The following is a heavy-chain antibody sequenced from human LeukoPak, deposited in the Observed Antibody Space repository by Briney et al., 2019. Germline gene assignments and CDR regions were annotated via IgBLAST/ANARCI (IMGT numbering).Heavy chain of an antibody. CDR1: GGSISSYY. J-gene: IGHJ4*02. CDR2: IYYSGST. Sequence: SETLSLTCTVSGGSISSYYWSWIRQPPGKGLEWIGYIYYSGSTNYNPSLKSRVTISVDTSKNQFSLKLSSVTAADTAVYYCARLPVTATAPEHYWGQGTLVTVSS. CDR3: ARLPVTATAPEHY. D-gene: IGHD5-18*01. V-gene: IGHV4-59*08.